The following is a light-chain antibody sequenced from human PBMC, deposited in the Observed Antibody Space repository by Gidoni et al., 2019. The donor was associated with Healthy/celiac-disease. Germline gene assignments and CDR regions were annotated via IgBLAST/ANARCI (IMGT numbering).Light chain of an antibody. CDR2: AAS. V-gene: IGKV1-39*01. Sequence: DIQMTQSPSSLSASVGDRVTITCRASQSISSYLNWYQQKPGKAPKLLIYAASSLQSGVPSRFSGSGSGTDFTLTISSLQPEDFATYYCQQGYSTRAFGGGTKLEIK. J-gene: IGKJ4*01. CDR3: QQGYSTRA. CDR1: QSISSY.